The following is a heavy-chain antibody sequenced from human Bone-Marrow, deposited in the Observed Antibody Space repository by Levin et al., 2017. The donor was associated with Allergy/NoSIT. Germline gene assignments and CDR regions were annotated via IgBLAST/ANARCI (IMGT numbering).Heavy chain of an antibody. D-gene: IGHD3-9*01. CDR1: GFTFSSYA. CDR3: AKDLGLRYFGY. Sequence: SCAASGFTFSSYAMSWVRQAPGKGLEWVSAISGSGGSTYYADSVKGRFTISRDNSKNTLYLQMNSLRAEDTAVYYCAKDLGLRYFGYWGQGTLVTVSS. CDR2: ISGSGGST. V-gene: IGHV3-23*01. J-gene: IGHJ4*02.